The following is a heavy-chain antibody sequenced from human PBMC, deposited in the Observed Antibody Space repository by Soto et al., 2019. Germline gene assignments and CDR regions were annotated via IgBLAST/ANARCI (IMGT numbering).Heavy chain of an antibody. CDR1: GGSISSYY. D-gene: IGHD6-6*01. CDR3: ARGRGSSSSLGNWFDP. J-gene: IGHJ5*02. CDR2: TYYSGST. V-gene: IGHV4-59*12. Sequence: PSETLSLTCTVSGGSISSYYWSWIRQPPGKGLEWIGYTYYSGSTNYNPSLKSRVTISVDTSKNQFSLKLSSVTAADTAVYYCARGRGSSSSLGNWFDPWGQGTLVTVSS.